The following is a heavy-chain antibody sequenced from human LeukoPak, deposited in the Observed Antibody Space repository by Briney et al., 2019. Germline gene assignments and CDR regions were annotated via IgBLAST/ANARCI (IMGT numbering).Heavy chain of an antibody. CDR3: ASSYTVMTPAYYFDY. CDR1: GGSVSSGSYY. Sequence: SETLSLTCTVSGGSVSSGSYYWSWIRQPPGKGLEWIGYIYYSGSTNYNPSLKSRVTISVDTSKNQFSLKLSSVTATDTAVYYCASSYTVMTPAYYFDYWGQGALVTVSS. D-gene: IGHD4-17*01. J-gene: IGHJ4*02. V-gene: IGHV4-61*01. CDR2: IYYSGST.